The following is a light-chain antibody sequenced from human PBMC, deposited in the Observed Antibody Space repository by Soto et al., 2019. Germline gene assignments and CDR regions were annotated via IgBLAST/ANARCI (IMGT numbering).Light chain of an antibody. V-gene: IGKV1-17*03. Sequence: DIQMTQFPSARSASVGDRVTITCRASQDIRDYLAWFQHKPGNVPKRLIYASTLQSGVPSRFSGSGFGTEFTLTITGLQPEDFATYYCLHYHSYPRTFGQGTKVDIK. CDR1: QDIRDY. CDR2: AS. CDR3: LHYHSYPRT. J-gene: IGKJ1*01.